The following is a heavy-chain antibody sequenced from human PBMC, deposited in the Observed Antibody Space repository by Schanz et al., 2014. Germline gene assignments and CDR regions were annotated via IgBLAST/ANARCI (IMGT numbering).Heavy chain of an antibody. D-gene: IGHD1-26*01. J-gene: IGHJ4*02. CDR1: GLTFTSAW. CDR2: ISSRSSHI. V-gene: IGHV3-21*01. CDR3: ARDHTTESYYSAGPPIDY. Sequence: EVQLVASGGGLVQPGGSLRLSCATSGLTFTSAWMSWVRQAPGKGLEWVSSISSRSSHIYYADSVKGRFTISRDNAKNSLFLQMNSLRAEDTAVYYCARDHTTESYYSAGPPIDYWGQGTLLTVSS.